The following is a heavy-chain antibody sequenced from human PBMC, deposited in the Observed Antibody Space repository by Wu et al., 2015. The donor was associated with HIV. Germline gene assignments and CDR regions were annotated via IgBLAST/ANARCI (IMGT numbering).Heavy chain of an antibody. CDR1: GGTFSSYA. J-gene: IGHJ3*02. Sequence: QVQLVQSGAEVKKPGSSVKVSCKASGGTFSSYAISWVRQAPGQGLEWMGGIIPIFGTANYAQKFQGRVTITTDESTSTAYMELSSLRSEDTAVYYCAREGNVDIVATYPSVLDIVGPRDNRSTVSS. CDR3: AREGNVDIVATYPSVLDI. D-gene: IGHD5-12*01. CDR2: IIPIFGTA. V-gene: IGHV1-69*05.